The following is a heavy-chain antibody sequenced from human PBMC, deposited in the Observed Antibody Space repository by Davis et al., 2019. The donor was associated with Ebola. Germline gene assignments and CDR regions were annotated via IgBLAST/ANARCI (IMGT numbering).Heavy chain of an antibody. J-gene: IGHJ4*02. CDR1: GYTFTSYG. V-gene: IGHV1-18*01. CDR2: ISTYNGDT. Sequence: ASVKVSCKTSGYTFTSYGISWVRQAPGQGLEWMGWISTYNGDTNSAQKFQGRVTVTTDTSTSTAYLELSSLRSDDTAVYYCARGHYYYDNRGYGLDYWGQGTLVTVSS. CDR3: ARGHYYYDNRGYGLDY. D-gene: IGHD3-22*01.